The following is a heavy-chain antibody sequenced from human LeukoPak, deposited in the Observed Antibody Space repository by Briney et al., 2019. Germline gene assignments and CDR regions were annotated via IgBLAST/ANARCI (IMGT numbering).Heavy chain of an antibody. Sequence: GGSLRLSCAASGFTFSVSAIHWVRQASGKGLEWAGRIRTRTNRYATAYAAAVKGRFTVSRDDSKNTAYLQMNSLKTEDTAVYYCTRLDYGSDYWGQGTQVIVSS. D-gene: IGHD3-10*01. CDR3: TRLDYGSDY. V-gene: IGHV3-73*01. CDR1: GFTFSVSA. CDR2: IRTRTNRYAT. J-gene: IGHJ4*02.